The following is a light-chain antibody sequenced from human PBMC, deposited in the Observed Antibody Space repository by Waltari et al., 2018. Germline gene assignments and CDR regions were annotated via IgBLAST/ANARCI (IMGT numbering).Light chain of an antibody. J-gene: IGKJ5*01. CDR3: QQHRNWPIT. V-gene: IGKV3-11*01. CDR2: DAS. CDR1: QNVINF. Sequence: EVVLTQSPATLSLSPGERATLSCRASQNVINFLAWYQQKPGRAPRLLIYDASQRATGIPARCSGSGSGTDVTLTISSLEPEDFEVYYCQQHRNWPITFGQGTRLDIQ.